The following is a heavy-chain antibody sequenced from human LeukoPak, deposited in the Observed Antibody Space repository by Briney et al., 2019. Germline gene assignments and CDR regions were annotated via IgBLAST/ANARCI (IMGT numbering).Heavy chain of an antibody. CDR2: ISSSGSTI. Sequence: PGGSLRLACAASGFTFSSYEMNWVRQAPGKGLEWVSYISSSGSTIYYADSVKGRFTISRDNAKNSLYLQMNSLRAEDSAVYYCAELGITMIGGVWGKGTTVTISS. J-gene: IGHJ6*04. CDR1: GFTFSSYE. D-gene: IGHD3-10*02. V-gene: IGHV3-48*03. CDR3: AELGITMIGGV.